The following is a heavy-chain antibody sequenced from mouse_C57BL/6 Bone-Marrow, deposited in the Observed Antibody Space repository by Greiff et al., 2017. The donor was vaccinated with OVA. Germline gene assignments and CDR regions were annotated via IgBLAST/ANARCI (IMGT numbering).Heavy chain of an antibody. CDR1: GFTFSDAW. J-gene: IGHJ1*03. CDR2: IRNKANNHAT. D-gene: IGHD2-4*01. CDR3: TIYYDYDGDGWYFDV. Sequence: EVQLVESGGGLVQPGGSMKLSCAASGFTFSDAWMDWVRQSPEKGLEWVAEIRNKANNHATYYAESVKGRFTISRDDSKSSVYLQMNSLRAEDTGIYYCTIYYDYDGDGWYFDVWGTGTTVTVSS. V-gene: IGHV6-6*01.